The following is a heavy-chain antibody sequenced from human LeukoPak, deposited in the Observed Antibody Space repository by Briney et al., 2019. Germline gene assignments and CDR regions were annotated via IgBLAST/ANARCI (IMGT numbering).Heavy chain of an antibody. D-gene: IGHD3-16*01. CDR2: IKQDGSEK. CDR1: GFSFSSNS. V-gene: IGHV3-7*03. J-gene: IGHJ4*02. CDR3: ARGWGSD. Sequence: GRSLRLSCAASGFSFSSNSMNWVRQTPGKGLEWVAYIKQDGSEKHHVDSVTGRFAISRDNAKSSLHLQMNNLRVEDTAIYYCARGWGSDWGQGTLVAVSS.